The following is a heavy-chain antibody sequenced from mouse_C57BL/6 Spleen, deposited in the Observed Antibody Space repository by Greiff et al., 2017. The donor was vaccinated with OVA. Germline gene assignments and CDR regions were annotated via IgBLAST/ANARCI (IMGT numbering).Heavy chain of an antibody. Sequence: EVQVVESGPGLVKPSQSLSLTCSVTGYSITSGYYWNWIRQFPGNKLEWMGYISYDGSNNYNPSLKNRISITRDTSKNQFFLKLNSVTTEDTATYYCARENSKKFAYWGQGTLVTVSA. J-gene: IGHJ3*01. CDR1: GYSITSGYY. CDR2: ISYDGSN. V-gene: IGHV3-6*01. CDR3: ARENSKKFAY. D-gene: IGHD2-5*01.